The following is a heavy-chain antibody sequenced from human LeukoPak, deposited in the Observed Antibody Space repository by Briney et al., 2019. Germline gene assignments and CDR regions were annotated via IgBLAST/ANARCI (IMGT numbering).Heavy chain of an antibody. D-gene: IGHD1-26*01. V-gene: IGHV3-30-3*01. J-gene: IGHJ4*02. CDR1: GFTFSSYA. Sequence: SGGSLRLSCSAPGFTFSSYAMHRVRQAPGKGLEWVAVISYDGSNKYYADSVKSRFTISRDNSKNALYLQMNSLRAEDTAVYYCARDFDIVGAAYYFDYWGQGTLVTVSS. CDR3: ARDFDIVGAAYYFDY. CDR2: ISYDGSNK.